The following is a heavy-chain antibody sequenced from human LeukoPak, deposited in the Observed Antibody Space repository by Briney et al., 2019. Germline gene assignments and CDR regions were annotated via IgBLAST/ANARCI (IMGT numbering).Heavy chain of an antibody. J-gene: IGHJ4*02. CDR1: GGSISSYY. CDR2: IYYSGST. CDR3: ARERSGLFDY. Sequence: PLETLSLTCTVSGGSISSYYWSWIRQPPGKGLEWIGYIYYSGSTNYNPSLKSRVTISVDTSKNQFSLKLSSVTAADTAVYYCARERSGLFDYWGQGTLVTVSS. D-gene: IGHD5-12*01. V-gene: IGHV4-59*01.